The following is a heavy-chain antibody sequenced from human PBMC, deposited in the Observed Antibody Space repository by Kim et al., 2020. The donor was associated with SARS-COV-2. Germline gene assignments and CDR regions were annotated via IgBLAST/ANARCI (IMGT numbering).Heavy chain of an antibody. CDR3: ARKDCSGGSCAFDP. J-gene: IGHJ5*02. Sequence: SAGSVKGRFTISRDNAKNTVYLQMNSLRGEDTAVYHCARKDCSGGSCAFDPWGQGTLVTVSS. V-gene: IGHV3-74*01. D-gene: IGHD2-15*01.